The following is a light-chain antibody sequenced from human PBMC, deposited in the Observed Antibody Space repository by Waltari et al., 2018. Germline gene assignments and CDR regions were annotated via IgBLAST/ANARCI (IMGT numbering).Light chain of an antibody. Sequence: DIQMTQSPSSLSASVGDRVTITCRASQGIRNYLAWLQQKPGKAPKSLSYAASSLQSGVPSKFSGSASGTDFTLTIASLQPEDSATYYCQQYHTYPYTFGQGTQLEIK. V-gene: IGKV1-16*02. CDR1: QGIRNY. CDR2: AAS. CDR3: QQYHTYPYT. J-gene: IGKJ2*01.